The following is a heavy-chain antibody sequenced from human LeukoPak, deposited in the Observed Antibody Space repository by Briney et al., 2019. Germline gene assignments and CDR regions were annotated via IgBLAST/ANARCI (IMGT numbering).Heavy chain of an antibody. CDR2: MNQDGSAK. V-gene: IGHV3-7*01. J-gene: IGHJ4*02. D-gene: IGHD4-17*01. Sequence: PGGSLRLSCAASGFTFSTYWMSWVRQAPGKGLEWVANMNQDGSAKYYVDSVKGRFTMSRDNAKSSLYLQMNSLRAEDTGLYYCARSRGDYERGYFDYWGQGTLVTVSS. CDR3: ARSRGDYERGYFDY. CDR1: GFTFSTYW.